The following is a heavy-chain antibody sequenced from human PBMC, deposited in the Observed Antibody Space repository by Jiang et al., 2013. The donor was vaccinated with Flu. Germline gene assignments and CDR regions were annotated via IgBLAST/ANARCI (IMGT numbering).Heavy chain of an antibody. Sequence: SGAEVKKPGTSVKVSCKASGFTFTSSAMQWCDRLVDNALSGWMDRRCQCNTNYAQKFQERVSITRDTSTSTAFMELSSLRSEDTAVYYCAAGILLTVSLDLWGRGTLVTVSS. CDR2: RRCQCNT. J-gene: IGHJ2*01. CDR1: GFTFTSSA. V-gene: IGHV1-58*02. CDR3: AAGILLTVSLDL. D-gene: IGHD3-9*01.